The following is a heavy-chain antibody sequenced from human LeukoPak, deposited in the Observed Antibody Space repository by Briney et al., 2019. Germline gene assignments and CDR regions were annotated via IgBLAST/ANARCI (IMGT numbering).Heavy chain of an antibody. CDR1: GGSFSGYY. D-gene: IGHD3-22*01. V-gene: IGHV4-34*01. CDR2: INHSGST. CDR3: VRRDSSGYYNWFDP. Sequence: SETLSLTCAVYGGSFSGYYWSWIRQPPGKGLEWIGEINHSGSTNYNPSLKSRVTVSVDTSKNQFSLKLSSVTAADTAVYYCVRRDSSGYYNWFDPWGQGTLVTVPS. J-gene: IGHJ5*02.